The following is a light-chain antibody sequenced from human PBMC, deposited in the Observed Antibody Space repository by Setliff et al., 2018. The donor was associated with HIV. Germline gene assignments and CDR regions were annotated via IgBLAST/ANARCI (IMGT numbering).Light chain of an antibody. Sequence: HSALTQTASVSGSPGQSITISCTGTSSDVGGYNYVSWYQQHPGKAPKLMIYDVSNRPSGVSNRFSGSKSGNTASLTISGLQAEDEADYYCSSYTSSSTPRYVFGTGTKVTVL. CDR3: SSYTSSSTPRYV. V-gene: IGLV2-14*01. J-gene: IGLJ1*01. CDR1: SSDVGGYNY. CDR2: DVS.